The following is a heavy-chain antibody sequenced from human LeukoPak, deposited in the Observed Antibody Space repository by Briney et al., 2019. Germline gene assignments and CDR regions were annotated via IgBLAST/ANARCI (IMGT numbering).Heavy chain of an antibody. V-gene: IGHV4-39*07. D-gene: IGHD6-19*01. CDR1: GGSIITNDYW. J-gene: IGHJ4*02. Sequence: SETLSLTCVVSGGSIITNDYWWGWIRQPPGKGLEWIGTIDHAGTTFYNVSLNSRVTISVDTPNNQFSLRLNSVGAADTAVYYCAKGTSSGWYYFDYWGQGTLVTVSS. CDR3: AKGTSSGWYYFDY. CDR2: IDHAGTT.